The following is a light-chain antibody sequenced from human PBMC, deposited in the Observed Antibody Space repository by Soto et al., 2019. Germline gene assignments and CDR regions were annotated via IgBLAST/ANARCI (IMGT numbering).Light chain of an antibody. CDR1: QGISSA. J-gene: IGKJ2*01. CDR3: QQFNSSPRT. Sequence: AIQLTQSPSSLSASVGDRVTITCRASQGISSALAWYQQKPGKAPKLLIYDASSLESGVPSRFSGSGSGTDFTLTISSLQPEEFATYSCQQFNSSPRTFGQGTKLEIK. V-gene: IGKV1-13*02. CDR2: DAS.